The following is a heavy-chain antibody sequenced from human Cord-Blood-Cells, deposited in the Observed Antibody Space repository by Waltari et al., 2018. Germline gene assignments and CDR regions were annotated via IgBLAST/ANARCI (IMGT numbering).Heavy chain of an antibody. CDR3: ARSGSGWYFDY. Sequence: QVQLQESGPGLVKPSETLSLTCTVSGGSVSSGSYNWSWIRQPPGKGLEWIGYIYYSGTTNYNPSLKSRVTISVDTSKNQFSLKLSSVTAAYTAVYYCARSGSGWYFDYWGQGTLVTVSS. CDR2: IYYSGTT. V-gene: IGHV4-61*01. CDR1: GGSVSSGSYN. D-gene: IGHD6-19*01. J-gene: IGHJ4*02.